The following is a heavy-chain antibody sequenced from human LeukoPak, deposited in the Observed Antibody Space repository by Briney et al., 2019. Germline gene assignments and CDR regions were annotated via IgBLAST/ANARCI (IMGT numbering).Heavy chain of an antibody. V-gene: IGHV3-7*03. Sequence: GGSLRLSCAASGFTFSSYGMHWVRQAPGKGLEWVANIKPDGATKFYVDSVKGRFTISRDNALNSLYLQMNSLRAEDTAIYYCARSIPYGTTWYGRSDYWGQGTLVTVSS. CDR3: ARSIPYGTTWYGRSDY. J-gene: IGHJ4*02. CDR1: GFTFSSYG. CDR2: IKPDGATK. D-gene: IGHD6-13*01.